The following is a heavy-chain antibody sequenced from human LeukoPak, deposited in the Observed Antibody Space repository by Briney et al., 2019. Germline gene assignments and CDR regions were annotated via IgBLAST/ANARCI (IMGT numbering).Heavy chain of an antibody. CDR2: IGGSGSRT. Sequence: GGSLRLSCAASGFTSSSYAMSWVRQAPGKSLEWVSGIGGSGSRTYYADSVKGRFTISRDNSKNTLYLQMNSLRAEDTAIYYCAKKYGVTVHGSGLNYFDYWGQGTLVTVSS. J-gene: IGHJ4*02. CDR3: AKKYGVTVHGSGLNYFDY. V-gene: IGHV3-23*01. CDR1: GFTSSSYA. D-gene: IGHD6-19*01.